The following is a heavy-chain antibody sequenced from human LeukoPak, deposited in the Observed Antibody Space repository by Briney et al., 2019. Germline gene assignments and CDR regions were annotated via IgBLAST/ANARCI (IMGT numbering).Heavy chain of an antibody. CDR1: GFTFSNYE. J-gene: IGHJ4*02. CDR3: ANYYGSGRDC. CDR2: ITSSGSNV. V-gene: IGHV3-48*03. D-gene: IGHD3-10*01. Sequence: PGGSLRLSCAASGFTFSNYEMNWVRQAPGQGPEWVAYITSSGSNVYYADSVKGRFTISRDNSKNTLYLQMNSLRAEDTAVYFCANYYGSGRDCWGQGTLVTVSS.